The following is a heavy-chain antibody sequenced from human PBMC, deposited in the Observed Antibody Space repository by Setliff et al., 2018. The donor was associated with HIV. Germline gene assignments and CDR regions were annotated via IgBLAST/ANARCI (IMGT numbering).Heavy chain of an antibody. Sequence: SETLSLTCAVYGGSFSGYWSWIRQSPGKGLEWLGEINHSGNTHYDPSLKSRLTISIDTSKKQFSLKLTSVTAADAAIYYCVASSSWSCRLNYWGQGTLVTVPQ. CDR1: GGSFSGY. D-gene: IGHD2-2*01. CDR2: INHSGNT. J-gene: IGHJ4*02. CDR3: VASSSWSCRLNY. V-gene: IGHV4-34*01.